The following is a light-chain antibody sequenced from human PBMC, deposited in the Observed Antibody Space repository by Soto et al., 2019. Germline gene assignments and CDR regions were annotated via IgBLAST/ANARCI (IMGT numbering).Light chain of an antibody. J-gene: IGKJ1*01. V-gene: IGKV1-5*01. CDR2: DAS. CDR3: QQYNTYWT. CDR1: QSISSS. Sequence: DIQMTQSPSTLSASVGDRVTITCRASQSISSSLAWYHQKPGKAPKLLIYDASSLESGVPSRFSGSGSGTEFTLTIISLQPDDFATYYCQQYNTYWTFGQGTKVEIK.